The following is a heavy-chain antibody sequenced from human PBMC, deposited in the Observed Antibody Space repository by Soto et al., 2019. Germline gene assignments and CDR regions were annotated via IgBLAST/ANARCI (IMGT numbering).Heavy chain of an antibody. Sequence: PGESLKISGKGVGYNFGSAWIGWVRQMPGKGLESMGLIKPGTSDIRYSPPFRGQVTISADKSISTAYLQWSSLKASDSAMYYCARHPGGYSYGYGPYYYYGMDVWGQGTTVTVSS. J-gene: IGHJ6*02. D-gene: IGHD5-18*01. CDR1: GYNFGSAW. V-gene: IGHV5-51*01. CDR2: IKPGTSDI. CDR3: ARHPGGYSYGYGPYYYYGMDV.